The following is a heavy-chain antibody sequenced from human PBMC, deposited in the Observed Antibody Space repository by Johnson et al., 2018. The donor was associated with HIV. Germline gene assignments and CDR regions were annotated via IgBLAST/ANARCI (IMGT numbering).Heavy chain of an antibody. Sequence: VQLVESGGGVVQPGRSLRLSCAASGFTFSSYAMHWVRQAPGKGLEWVAVISYDGSNKYYADSVKGRFTISRDNAKNSLYLQMNSLRAEDTAVYYCVSREWELRAFDIWGQGTMVTVCS. CDR1: GFTFSSYA. D-gene: IGHD1-26*01. J-gene: IGHJ3*02. CDR3: VSREWELRAFDI. V-gene: IGHV3-30-3*01. CDR2: ISYDGSNK.